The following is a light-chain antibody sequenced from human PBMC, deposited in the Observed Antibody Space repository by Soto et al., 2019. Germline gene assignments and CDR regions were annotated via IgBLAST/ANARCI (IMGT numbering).Light chain of an antibody. CDR1: QSVSSSY. Sequence: ESVLTQSPGTLSLSPGERATLSCRASQSVSSSYLAWYQQKPGQAPRLLIYGASSRATGIPDRFSGSGSGTDFTLTISRLEPEDFAVYYCQQYGNSRYTFGQVNKLDIK. CDR2: GAS. V-gene: IGKV3-20*01. CDR3: QQYGNSRYT. J-gene: IGKJ2*01.